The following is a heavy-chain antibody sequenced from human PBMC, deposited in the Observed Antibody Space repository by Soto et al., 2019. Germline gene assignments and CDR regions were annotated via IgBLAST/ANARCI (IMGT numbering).Heavy chain of an antibody. J-gene: IGHJ6*02. D-gene: IGHD4-17*01. CDR3: ARGVPYGDNYYYGMDV. CDR1: GGTFSSYA. Sequence: QVQLVQSGAEVKKPRSSVKVACKASGGTFSSYAISWVRQAPGQGLEWMGGIIPIFGTANSAQKCQGRVTITADESTSTAYMELSSLRSEDTAVYYCARGVPYGDNYYYGMDVWGQGTTVTVSS. V-gene: IGHV1-69*12. CDR2: IIPIFGTA.